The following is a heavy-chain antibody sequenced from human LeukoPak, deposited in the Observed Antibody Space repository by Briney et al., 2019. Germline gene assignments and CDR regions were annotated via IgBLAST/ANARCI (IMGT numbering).Heavy chain of an antibody. CDR3: ARDTTYDSSGYSHY. V-gene: IGHV3-33*01. Sequence: GRSLRLSCAASGFTFSSYGMHWVRQAPGKGLEWAAVIWYDGSNKYYADSVKGRFTISRDNSKNTLYLQMNSLRAEDTAVYYCARDTTYDSSGYSHYWGQGTLVTVSS. D-gene: IGHD3-22*01. CDR2: IWYDGSNK. CDR1: GFTFSSYG. J-gene: IGHJ4*02.